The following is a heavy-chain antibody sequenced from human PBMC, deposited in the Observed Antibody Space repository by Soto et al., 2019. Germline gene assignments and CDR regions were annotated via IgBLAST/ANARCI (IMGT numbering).Heavy chain of an antibody. J-gene: IGHJ6*02. CDR2: IYYSGST. Sequence: SETLSLTCTVSGGSVSSGSYYWSWIRQPPGKGLEWIGYIYYSGSTNYNPSLKSRVTISVDTSKNQFSLKLSSVTAADTAVYYCARAXLFVAAAVNYYYYGMDVWGQGTTVTVSS. CDR3: ARAXLFVAAAVNYYYYGMDV. D-gene: IGHD6-13*01. CDR1: GGSVSSGSYY. V-gene: IGHV4-61*01.